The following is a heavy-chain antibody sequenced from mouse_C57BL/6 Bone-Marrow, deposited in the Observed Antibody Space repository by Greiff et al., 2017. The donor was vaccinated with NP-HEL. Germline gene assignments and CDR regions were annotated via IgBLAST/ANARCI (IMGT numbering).Heavy chain of an antibody. V-gene: IGHV1-47*01. CDR2: CHRYNDDT. J-gene: IGHJ4*01. Sequence: VQLQQSGAELVKPGASVKMSCKASGYTFTTFPIACRKPSHGKCLVWIRNCHRYNDDTKYNEKFKGKDTLTVEKSSSTVYLDLSRLTSDDSAVYYCARRSNFDYAMDYWGQGTSVTVSS. CDR3: ARRSNFDYAMDY. D-gene: IGHD1-1*01. CDR1: GYTFTTFP.